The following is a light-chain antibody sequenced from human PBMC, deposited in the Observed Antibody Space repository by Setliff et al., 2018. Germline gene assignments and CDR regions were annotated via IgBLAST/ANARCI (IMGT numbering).Light chain of an antibody. CDR3: NAYASDTTYV. Sequence: QSALTQPASVSGSPGQSITISCSGTSSDVGSYDLVSWYQQHPGKAPKLIIYGVSDRPSGVSSRFSGSKSGNTAYLTISGLQTEDEAEYYCNAYASDTTYVFGSGTKATVL. V-gene: IGLV2-14*03. CDR2: GVS. J-gene: IGLJ1*01. CDR1: SSDVGSYDL.